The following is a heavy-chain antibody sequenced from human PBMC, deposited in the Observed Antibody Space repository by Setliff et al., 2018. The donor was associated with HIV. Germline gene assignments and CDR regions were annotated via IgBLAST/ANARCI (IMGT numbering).Heavy chain of an antibody. Sequence: SETLTLTCTVSGGSISSSYWTWTRQPPGKGLEWIGNIHYSGSTNYNPSLKSRVTISVDTSRSQFSLKLSSVTAADTAVYYCARGRDKYGPIDYWGQGTLVTVS. CDR2: IHYSGST. V-gene: IGHV4-59*01. CDR1: GGSISSSY. J-gene: IGHJ4*02. CDR3: ARGRDKYGPIDY. D-gene: IGHD3-10*01.